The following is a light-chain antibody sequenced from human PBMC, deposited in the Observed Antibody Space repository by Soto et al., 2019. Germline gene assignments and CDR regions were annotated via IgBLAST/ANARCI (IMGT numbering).Light chain of an antibody. Sequence: EIVLTQSPGTLSLSPGERATLSCRASQSVTSTYLAWYQQKPGQAPRLLIYGASNRATGIPDRFTGSGSGTDFTLTISRLEPEDFAVYYCQQYDSSPLTFGGGTKEEIK. CDR3: QQYDSSPLT. CDR2: GAS. CDR1: QSVTSTY. J-gene: IGKJ4*01. V-gene: IGKV3-20*01.